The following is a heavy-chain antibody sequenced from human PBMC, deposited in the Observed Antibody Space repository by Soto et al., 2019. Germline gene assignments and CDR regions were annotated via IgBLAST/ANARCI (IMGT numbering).Heavy chain of an antibody. D-gene: IGHD6-13*01. V-gene: IGHV4-4*02. CDR3: ARANGQQLIAGYFDY. Sequence: QVQLQESGPGLVKPSGTLSLTCAVSGGSISSGNWWSWVRQPPGKGLEWIGEIYHTGSTNYNPSLTSRVTISVDKSKNQFSLNLSSVTAADTAVYYCARANGQQLIAGYFDYWGQGTLVTVSS. J-gene: IGHJ4*02. CDR2: IYHTGST. CDR1: GGSISSGNW.